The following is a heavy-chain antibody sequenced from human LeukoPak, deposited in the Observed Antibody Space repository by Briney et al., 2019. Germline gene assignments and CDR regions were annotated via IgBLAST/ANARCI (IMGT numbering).Heavy chain of an antibody. Sequence: PGGSLRLSCAASGFTFSNYAMSWVRQAPGKGLEWVSALSGSGGGTYYADSVKGRFTISRDNSKNTLYLQMNSLRAEDTAVYYCAKGGSGSYPYWGQGTPVTVSS. V-gene: IGHV3-23*01. J-gene: IGHJ4*02. CDR2: LSGSGGGT. CDR3: AKGGSGSYPY. D-gene: IGHD3-10*01. CDR1: GFTFSNYA.